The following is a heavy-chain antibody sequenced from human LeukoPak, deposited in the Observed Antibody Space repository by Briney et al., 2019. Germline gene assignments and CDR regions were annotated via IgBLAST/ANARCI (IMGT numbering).Heavy chain of an antibody. D-gene: IGHD1-14*01. CDR3: ARLGLPGPTRDWFDP. CDR2: IYPSARS. J-gene: IGHJ5*02. CDR1: GYSISSGYY. V-gene: IGHV4-38-2*01. Sequence: SETLSLTCAVSGYSISSGYYWGWIRQPPGKGLEWIGSIYPSARSYYNPSLRSRVTISVDTSKNQFSLKLSSVTAADTAVFYCARLGLPGPTRDWFDPWGQGTLVTVSS.